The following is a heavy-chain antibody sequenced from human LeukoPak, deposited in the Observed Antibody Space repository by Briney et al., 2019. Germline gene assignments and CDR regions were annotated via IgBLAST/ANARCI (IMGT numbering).Heavy chain of an antibody. D-gene: IGHD3-10*01. Sequence: GGSLRLSCAASEFTFSNYAMHWVRQAPGKGLEWVAVISYDGSNGYYADSVKGRFTISRDNSKNTLYLQMNSLRAEDTAVYYCARGNYGPGAFDIWGQGTMVTVSS. CDR1: EFTFSNYA. J-gene: IGHJ3*02. CDR3: ARGNYGPGAFDI. CDR2: ISYDGSNG. V-gene: IGHV3-30*04.